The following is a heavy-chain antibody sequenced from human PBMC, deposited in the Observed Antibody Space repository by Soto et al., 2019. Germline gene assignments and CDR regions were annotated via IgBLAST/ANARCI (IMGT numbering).Heavy chain of an antibody. V-gene: IGHV3-30*18. CDR3: AKSSGRTGARNWFDP. CDR2: ISYDGSNK. D-gene: IGHD1-1*01. Sequence: PGGSLRLSCAAAGFTFSRYGMHWVRQAQGKGLEWVAVISYDGSNKYYADSVKGRFTISRDNSKNTLYLQMNSLRAEDTAVYYCAKSSGRTGARNWFDPWGQGTLVTVSS. J-gene: IGHJ5*02. CDR1: GFTFSRYG.